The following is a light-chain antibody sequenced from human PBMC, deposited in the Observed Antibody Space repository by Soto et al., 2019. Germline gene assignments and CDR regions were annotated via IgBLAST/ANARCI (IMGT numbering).Light chain of an antibody. J-gene: IGKJ2*01. Sequence: EIVMTQSPATLSVSPGERAALSCRASQSIRSKLAWYQQKPGQAPRLLIYGASTRATGIPARVSGSGSGKEFTLTITSLQSEDFAVYYCQQYNNWPRPFGQGTKLEI. CDR1: QSIRSK. V-gene: IGKV3-15*01. CDR2: GAS. CDR3: QQYNNWPRP.